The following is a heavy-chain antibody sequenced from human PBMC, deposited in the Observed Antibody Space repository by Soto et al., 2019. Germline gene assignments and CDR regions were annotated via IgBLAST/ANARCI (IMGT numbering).Heavy chain of an antibody. D-gene: IGHD3-10*01. J-gene: IGHJ3*02. CDR2: IYTSGST. CDR1: GGSISSYY. CDR3: ARDQHMVRGVNDAFDI. Sequence: QVQLQESGPGLVKPSETLSLTCTVSGGSISSYYWSWIRQPAGKGLEWIGRIYTSGSTNYNPSLKSRVTMSVDTSKNQFSLKLSSVTAADTAVYYCARDQHMVRGVNDAFDIWGQGTMVTVSS. V-gene: IGHV4-4*07.